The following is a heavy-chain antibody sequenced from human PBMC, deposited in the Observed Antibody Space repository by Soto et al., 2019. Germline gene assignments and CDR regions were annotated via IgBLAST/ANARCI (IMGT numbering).Heavy chain of an antibody. CDR1: GFTFSSYA. D-gene: IGHD1-7*01. CDR2: ISGSGGST. CDR3: AKDRAGTTDPFDY. V-gene: IGHV3-23*01. J-gene: IGHJ4*02. Sequence: LSLTCAASGFTFSSYAMSWVRQAPGKGLEWVSAISGSGGSTYYADSVKGRFTISRDNSKNTLYLQMNSLRAEDTAVYYCAKDRAGTTDPFDYWGQGTLVTVSS.